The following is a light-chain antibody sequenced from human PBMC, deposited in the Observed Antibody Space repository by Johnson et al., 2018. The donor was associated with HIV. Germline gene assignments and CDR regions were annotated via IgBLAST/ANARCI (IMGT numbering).Light chain of an antibody. J-gene: IGLJ1*01. CDR1: SSNIGNNY. CDR3: GTWDSGLGAHYG. V-gene: IGLV1-51*01. Sequence: QSVLTQPPSVSAAPGQKVTISCSGTSSNIGNNYVSWYQKFPGTAPKLLIYDNNKRPSGIADRFSDTKSGTSATLGITGLQTGDEADDYCGTWDSGLGAHYGFGTGAKV. CDR2: DNN.